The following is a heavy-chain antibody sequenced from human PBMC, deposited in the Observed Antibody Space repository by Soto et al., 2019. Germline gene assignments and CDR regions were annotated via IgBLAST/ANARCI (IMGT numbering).Heavy chain of an antibody. J-gene: IGHJ1*01. V-gene: IGHV3-66*01. D-gene: IGHD4-17*01. Sequence: EVQLVESGGGLVQPGGSLRLSCAASGFTVSSNYMSWVRQAPGKGLEWVSVIYSGGSTYYADSVKGRFTISRDNSKNTLYLQMNSLRAEDTAVYYCARVEYGDSGEYFQHWGQGTLVTVSS. CDR3: ARVEYGDSGEYFQH. CDR1: GFTVSSNY. CDR2: IYSGGST.